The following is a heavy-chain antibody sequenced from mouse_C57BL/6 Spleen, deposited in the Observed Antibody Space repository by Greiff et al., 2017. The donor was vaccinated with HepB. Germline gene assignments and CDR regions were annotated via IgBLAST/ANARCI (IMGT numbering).Heavy chain of an antibody. Sequence: QVQLQQSGAELVRPGSSVKLSCKASGYTFTSYWMHWVKQRPIQGLEWIGNIDPSDSETHYNQKFKDKATLTVDKSSSTAYMQLSSLTSEDSAVYYCARGQLPWYFDVWGTGTTVTVSS. CDR1: GYTFTSYW. CDR2: IDPSDSET. J-gene: IGHJ1*03. V-gene: IGHV1-52*01. CDR3: ARGQLPWYFDV. D-gene: IGHD1-1*01.